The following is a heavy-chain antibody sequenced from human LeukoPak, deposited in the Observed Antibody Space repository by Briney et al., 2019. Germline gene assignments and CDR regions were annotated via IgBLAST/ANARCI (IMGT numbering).Heavy chain of an antibody. Sequence: GGSLRLSCAASGFTFSNYSMNWVRQAPGKGLEWVSSISSSSSYIYYADSVKGRFTISRDNAKNSLYLQMDSLRAEDTAVYYCARDYSSSWYYFDYWGQGTLVTVSS. V-gene: IGHV3-21*01. CDR3: ARDYSSSWYYFDY. D-gene: IGHD6-13*01. CDR1: GFTFSNYS. J-gene: IGHJ4*02. CDR2: ISSSSSYI.